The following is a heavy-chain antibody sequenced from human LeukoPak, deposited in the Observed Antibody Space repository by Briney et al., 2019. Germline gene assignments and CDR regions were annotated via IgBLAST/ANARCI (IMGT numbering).Heavy chain of an antibody. CDR3: ARDLDIAAAGTPNDY. Sequence: GGSLRLSCAASGFTFSSYAMSWVRQAPGKGLEWVSAISGSGGSTYYADSVKGRFTISRDNSKNTLYLQMNSLRAEDTAVYYCARDLDIAAAGTPNDYWGQGTLVTVSS. J-gene: IGHJ4*02. CDR1: GFTFSSYA. V-gene: IGHV3-23*01. CDR2: ISGSGGST. D-gene: IGHD6-13*01.